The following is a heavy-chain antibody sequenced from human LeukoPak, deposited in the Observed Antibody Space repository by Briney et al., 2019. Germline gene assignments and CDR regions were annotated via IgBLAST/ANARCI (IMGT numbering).Heavy chain of an antibody. J-gene: IGHJ4*02. CDR2: INPNSGGP. V-gene: IGHV1-2*06. Sequence: ASVKVSCKPSGYSFTGYYTHWVRQAPGQGLEWMGRINPNSGGPNYGQKFQGTVTMTRDTSISTAYLELSNLRSDDTAAYYCVRGYSYGFYFDYWGQGSLVTVSS. CDR3: VRGYSYGFYFDY. D-gene: IGHD5-18*01. CDR1: GYSFTGYY.